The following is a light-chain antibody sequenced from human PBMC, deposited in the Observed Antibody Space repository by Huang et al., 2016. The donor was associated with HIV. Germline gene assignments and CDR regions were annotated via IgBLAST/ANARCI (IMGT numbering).Light chain of an antibody. J-gene: IGKJ2*01. Sequence: DTVMTQTPATLSVSPGARATLSCRASQSVGSKLAWVQQKPGQAPRLLSHGAYARATGIPARFSGSGSWTEFTLTISSLQSEDFAVYYCQQYNNWPYTFGQGTKLEIK. CDR1: QSVGSK. CDR3: QQYNNWPYT. V-gene: IGKV3-15*01. CDR2: GAY.